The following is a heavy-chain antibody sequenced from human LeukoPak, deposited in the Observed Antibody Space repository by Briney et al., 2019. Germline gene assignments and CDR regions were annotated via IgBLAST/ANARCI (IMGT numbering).Heavy chain of an antibody. CDR2: ISYDGSNK. J-gene: IGHJ4*02. Sequence: PGGSLRLSCAASGFTFSRNGMHWVRQAPGKGLEWVAVISYDGSNKYYADSVKGRFTISRDNAKNSLYLQMNSLRAEDTALYYCARRGFYDTSGYLFDHWGQGTLVTVSS. D-gene: IGHD3-22*01. V-gene: IGHV3-30*03. CDR1: GFTFSRNG. CDR3: ARRGFYDTSGYLFDH.